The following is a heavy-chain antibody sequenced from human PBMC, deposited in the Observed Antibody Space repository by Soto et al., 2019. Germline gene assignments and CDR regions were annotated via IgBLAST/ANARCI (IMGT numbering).Heavy chain of an antibody. V-gene: IGHV5-10-1*01. D-gene: IGHD5-12*01. CDR1: GYTFTCHW. CDR3: TRNTGYDSSLDY. Sequence: GESLKISCHGSGYTFTCHWISWVRQMPGKGLEWMGRIDPSDSYTDYSPTVQGHVTMSADKSINTAYLQWSSLQASDTAVYYCTRNTGYDSSLDYWGQGTLVTVSS. CDR2: IDPSDSYT. J-gene: IGHJ4*02.